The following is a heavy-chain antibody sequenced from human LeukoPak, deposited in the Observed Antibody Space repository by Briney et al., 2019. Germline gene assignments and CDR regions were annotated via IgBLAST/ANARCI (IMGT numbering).Heavy chain of an antibody. CDR3: ARTDYGDYHYYYYGMDV. V-gene: IGHV4-59*01. CDR1: GGSISSYY. D-gene: IGHD4-17*01. CDR2: IYYSGST. Sequence: SETLSLTCTVSGGSISSYYWSWIRQPPGKGLEWIGYIYYSGSTNYNPSLKSRVTISVDTSKNQFSLKLSSVTAADTAVYYCARTDYGDYHYYYYGMDVWGQGTTVTVSS. J-gene: IGHJ6*02.